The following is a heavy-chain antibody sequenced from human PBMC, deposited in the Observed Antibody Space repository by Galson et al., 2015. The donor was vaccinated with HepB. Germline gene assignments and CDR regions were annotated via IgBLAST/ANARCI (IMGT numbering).Heavy chain of an antibody. V-gene: IGHV3-23*01. D-gene: IGHD6-13*01. J-gene: IGHJ6*03. Sequence: SLRLSCAASGFTFSSYAMSWVRQAPGKGLEWVSAISGSGGSTYYADSVKGRFTISRDNSKNTLYLQMNSLRAEDTAVYYCAKDLVVWQQLVNEYYYLRFYMDVWGKGTTVTVSS. CDR1: GFTFSSYA. CDR2: ISGSGGST. CDR3: AKDLVVWQQLVNEYYYLRFYMDV.